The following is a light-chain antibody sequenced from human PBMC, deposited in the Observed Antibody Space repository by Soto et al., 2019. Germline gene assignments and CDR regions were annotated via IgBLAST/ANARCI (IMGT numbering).Light chain of an antibody. J-gene: IGKJ1*01. CDR2: KAS. V-gene: IGKV1-5*03. CDR3: QQYNSQRT. Sequence: DIQMTQSPSTVSASVGDRVTITCRASQYISYWLAWYQQKPGKAPKLLIYKASSLESGVPSRFSGSGSGTEFTLTIISLQPDDFATYYCQQYNSQRTFGQGTKVEIK. CDR1: QYISYW.